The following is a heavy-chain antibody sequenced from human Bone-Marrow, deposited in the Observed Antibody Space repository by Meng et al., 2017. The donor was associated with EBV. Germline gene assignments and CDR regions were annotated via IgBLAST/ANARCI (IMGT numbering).Heavy chain of an antibody. V-gene: IGHV3-30*18. CDR2: IPSDASHNK. CDR3: AKDLSGRFDP. Sequence: EEWVDSGGGVVQPGRSLRLPCAASGFIFSGYGFHWVRQAPGKGPEWVAIIPSDASHNKYYADSVKGRFTISRDNSKNTLYLQMNSLKIEDTAVYYCAKDLSGRFDPWGQGTLVTVSS. J-gene: IGHJ5*02. D-gene: IGHD1-14*01. CDR1: GFIFSGYG.